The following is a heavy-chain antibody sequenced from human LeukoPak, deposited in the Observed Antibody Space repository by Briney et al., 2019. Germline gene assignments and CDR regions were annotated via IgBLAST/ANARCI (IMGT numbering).Heavy chain of an antibody. V-gene: IGHV4-61*05. CDR3: ATKHSSSSAYDAFDI. Sequence: SETLFLTCTVSGGSISSSSYYWGWIRQPPGKGLEWIGYIYASGSTNYNPSLKSRVTISVDTSKNQLSLNLRFVTAADTAVYYCATKHSSSSAYDAFDIRGQGTMVTVSS. CDR2: IYASGST. J-gene: IGHJ3*02. CDR1: GGSISSSSYY. D-gene: IGHD6-6*01.